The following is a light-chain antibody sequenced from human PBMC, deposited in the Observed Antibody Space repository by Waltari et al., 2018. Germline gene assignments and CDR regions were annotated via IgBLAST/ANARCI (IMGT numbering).Light chain of an antibody. CDR3: QSYDTTLSVV. CDR1: GSTTRAGYH. V-gene: IGLV1-40*01. J-gene: IGLJ3*02. CDR2: GTS. Sequence: QSVLTQPPSVSGAPGPKVPFSSTGRGSTTRAGYHAHCYQQLPRAAPKRLIYGTSSRPLGVPDRLFGSTSGTSASLAITGLQAEEEADYYCQSYDTTLSVVFGGGTKLTVL.